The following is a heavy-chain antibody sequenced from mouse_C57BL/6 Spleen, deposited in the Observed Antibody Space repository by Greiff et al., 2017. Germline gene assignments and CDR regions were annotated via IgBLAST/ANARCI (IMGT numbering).Heavy chain of an antibody. V-gene: IGHV1-80*01. D-gene: IGHD2-3*01. J-gene: IGHJ4*01. CDR3: ARSIYDGPPMDY. Sequence: QVQLQQSGAELVKPGASVKISCKASGYAFSSYWMNWVKQRPGKGLEWIGQIYPGDGDTNYNGKFKGKATLTADKSSSTAYMQLSSLTSEDSAVYFCARSIYDGPPMDYWGQGTSVTVSS. CDR2: IYPGDGDT. CDR1: GYAFSSYW.